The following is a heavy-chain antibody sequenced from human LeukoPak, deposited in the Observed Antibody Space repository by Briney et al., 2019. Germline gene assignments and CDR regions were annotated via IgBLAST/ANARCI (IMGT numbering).Heavy chain of an antibody. CDR2: IYLYGTT. J-gene: IGHJ6*02. D-gene: IGHD1/OR15-1a*01. CDR3: ARQKWEQQGRDYYFNGLDV. Sequence: SETLSLTCSVSIGSISSSKWWSWVRQSPVKGLEWIGEIYLYGTTNYNPSFTSRVTMSVDRSRNQFSLKLTSVTAADTAVYYCARQKWEQQGRDYYFNGLDVWGPGTTVIVPS. CDR1: IGSISSSKW. V-gene: IGHV4-4*02.